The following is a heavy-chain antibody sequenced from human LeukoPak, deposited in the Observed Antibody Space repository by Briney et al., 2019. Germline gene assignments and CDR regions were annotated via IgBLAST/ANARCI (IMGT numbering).Heavy chain of an antibody. D-gene: IGHD6-19*01. CDR3: ARGLGIAVAGTGNWFDP. CDR2: INHSGST. J-gene: IGHJ5*02. Sequence: SETLSLTCAVCGGSFSGYYWSWIRQPPGKGLEWIGEINHSGSTNYNPSLKSRVTISVDTSKNQFSLKLSSVTAADTAVYYCARGLGIAVAGTGNWFDPWGQGTLVTVSS. V-gene: IGHV4-34*01. CDR1: GGSFSGYY.